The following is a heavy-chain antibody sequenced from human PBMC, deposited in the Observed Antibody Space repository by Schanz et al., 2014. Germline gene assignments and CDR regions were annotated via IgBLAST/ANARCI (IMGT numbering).Heavy chain of an antibody. D-gene: IGHD1-20*01. CDR1: GFTFSTYA. CDR3: ANNWNLDY. Sequence: EVKLLESGGTLVRPGGSLRLSCAASGFTFSTYAMAWVRQAPGKGLEWVSALSEGGVGTHYADSVRGRFTISSDSSKNTLYLQMSSLRAEDTAVYYCANNWNLDYWGQGTLVTVSS. CDR2: LSEGGVGT. V-gene: IGHV3-23*01. J-gene: IGHJ4*02.